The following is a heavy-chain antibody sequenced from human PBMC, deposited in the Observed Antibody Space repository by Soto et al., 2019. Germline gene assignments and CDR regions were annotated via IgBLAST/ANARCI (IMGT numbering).Heavy chain of an antibody. V-gene: IGHV3-20*04. Sequence: EVQLVESGGGVVRPGGSLRLSCAASGFTFDDYGLRWVRQAPGKGLEWVSGINWHGGSTGYADSVKGRFTISRDNAKNSLYLQMNSLRAVDTGLYYGASGIVGATTFGMDVWGQGTTVTVSS. CDR1: GFTFDDYG. CDR2: INWHGGST. CDR3: ASGIVGATTFGMDV. J-gene: IGHJ6*02. D-gene: IGHD1-26*01.